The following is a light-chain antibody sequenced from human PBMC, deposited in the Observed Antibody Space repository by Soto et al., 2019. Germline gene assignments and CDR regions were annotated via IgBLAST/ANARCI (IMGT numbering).Light chain of an antibody. CDR3: QQYGSSPSIT. V-gene: IGKV3-20*01. J-gene: IGKJ5*01. CDR2: GAS. CDR1: QSVSSSY. Sequence: EIVLTQSPGTLSLSPGERATLSCRASQSVSSSYLAWYQQKPGQAPRLLIYGASSRATGIPDRFSGSGSGTDFTLTISRLEPEDFAVYYCQQYGSSPSITLAKGHDWRLN.